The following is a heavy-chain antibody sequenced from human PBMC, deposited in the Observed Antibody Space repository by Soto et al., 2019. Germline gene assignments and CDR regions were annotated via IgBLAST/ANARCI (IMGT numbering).Heavy chain of an antibody. CDR1: GFTFSSYW. Sequence: EVQLVESGGGLVQPGGSLRLSCAASGFTFSSYWMSWVRQAPGKGLEWVANIKQDGSEKYYVDSVKGRFTISRDNAKNSLYLQMNSLRAEDTAVYYCARTTYYDFWSCYQDEYYFHYWGQGTLVTVSS. V-gene: IGHV3-7*01. CDR3: ARTTYYDFWSCYQDEYYFHY. J-gene: IGHJ4*02. CDR2: IKQDGSEK. D-gene: IGHD3-3*01.